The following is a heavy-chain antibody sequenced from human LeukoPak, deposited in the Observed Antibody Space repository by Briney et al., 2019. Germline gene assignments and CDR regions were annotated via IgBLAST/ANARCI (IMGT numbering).Heavy chain of an antibody. Sequence: SETLSLTCTVSGGSISSSSYYWHWIRQPPGKGLEWIGYISYSGSTNYNPSLKSRVTITLDTSKTQFSLRLRSVTAADTAVYYCARSRNDYNSVAFGIWGQGTMVTVSS. CDR1: GGSISSSSYY. CDR2: ISYSGST. J-gene: IGHJ3*02. V-gene: IGHV4-61*01. D-gene: IGHD5-24*01. CDR3: ARSRNDYNSVAFGI.